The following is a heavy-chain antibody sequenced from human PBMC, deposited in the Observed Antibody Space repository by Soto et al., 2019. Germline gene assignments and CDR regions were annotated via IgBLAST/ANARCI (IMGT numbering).Heavy chain of an antibody. CDR2: IYHSGST. Sequence: PSETLSLTCAVYGGSISSSNWCSWVRQPPGKGLEWIGEIYHSGSTNYNPSLKSRVTISVDKSKNQFSLKVSSVTAADTAVYYCARVEITMVRGVIITRYFDYWGQGTLVTVSS. D-gene: IGHD3-10*01. CDR3: ARVEITMVRGVIITRYFDY. J-gene: IGHJ4*02. V-gene: IGHV4-4*02. CDR1: GGSISSSNW.